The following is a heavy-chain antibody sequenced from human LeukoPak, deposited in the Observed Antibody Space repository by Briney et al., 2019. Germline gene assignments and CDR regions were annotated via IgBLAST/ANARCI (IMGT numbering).Heavy chain of an antibody. CDR3: ARDWGRTDIVVVPAAITFDY. CDR2: INPNSGGT. J-gene: IGHJ4*02. D-gene: IGHD2-2*02. CDR1: GYTFTGYY. Sequence: ASVKVSCKASGYTFTGYYMDWVRQAPGQGLEWMGWINPNSGGTNYAQKFQGRVTMTRDTSISTTYMELSRLRSDDTAVYYCARDWGRTDIVVVPAAITFDYWGQGTLVTVSS. V-gene: IGHV1-2*02.